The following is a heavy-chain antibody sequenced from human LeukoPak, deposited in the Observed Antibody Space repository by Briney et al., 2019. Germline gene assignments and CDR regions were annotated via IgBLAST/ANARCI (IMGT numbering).Heavy chain of an antibody. CDR2: INTDTGGA. V-gene: IGHV1-2*02. D-gene: IGHD3-3*01. Sequence: GASVKVSCKASGYTFTDYYMHWVRQAPGQGLEWMGWINTDTGGANYAQRFQDRVAMTRDTSISTVHMELNRLRSDDTAIYYCSTGLTNSILAWGPGTPITVSS. CDR1: GYTFTDYY. CDR3: STGLTNSILA. J-gene: IGHJ5*02.